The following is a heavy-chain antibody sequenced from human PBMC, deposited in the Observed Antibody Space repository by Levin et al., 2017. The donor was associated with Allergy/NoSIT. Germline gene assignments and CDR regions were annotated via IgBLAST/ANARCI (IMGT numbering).Heavy chain of an antibody. CDR2: IYHSGST. CDR3: ARKVSDYYYYYYMDG. D-gene: IGHD1-26*01. V-gene: IGHV4-4*02. Sequence: MPSETLSLTCAVSGGSISSSNWWSWVRQPPGKGLEWIGEIYHSGSTNYNPSLKSRVTISVDKSKNQFSLKLSSVTAADTAVYYCARKVSDYYYYYYMDGWGKGTTVTVSS. CDR1: GGSISSSNW. J-gene: IGHJ6*03.